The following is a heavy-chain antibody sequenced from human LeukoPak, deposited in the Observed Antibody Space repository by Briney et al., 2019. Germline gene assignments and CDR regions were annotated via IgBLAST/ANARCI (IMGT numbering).Heavy chain of an antibody. V-gene: IGHV3-33*01. Sequence: PGGSLRLSCAASGFTFSSCGMHWVRQAPGKGLEWVADIWYDGSNKYYADSVKGRFTISRDNSKNTLYLQMNSLRAEDTAVYYCARVYSSGWPDHAYYWGPGTLVTVSS. J-gene: IGHJ4*02. CDR1: GFTFSSCG. CDR3: ARVYSSGWPDHAYY. D-gene: IGHD6-19*01. CDR2: IWYDGSNK.